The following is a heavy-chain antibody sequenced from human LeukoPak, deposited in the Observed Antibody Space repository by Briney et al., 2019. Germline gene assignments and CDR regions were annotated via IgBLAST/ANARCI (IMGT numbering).Heavy chain of an antibody. V-gene: IGHV3-74*01. Sequence: GGSLRLSCAASGFTFGNYWMHWVRQAPGKGLVWVSRINTDGSSTTYAASVKGRFTISRDNAKNTLYLQMNSLSAEDTAVYYCARGYSSSYRIDYWGQGTLVTVSS. CDR1: GFTFGNYW. D-gene: IGHD6-6*01. CDR2: INTDGSST. J-gene: IGHJ4*02. CDR3: ARGYSSSYRIDY.